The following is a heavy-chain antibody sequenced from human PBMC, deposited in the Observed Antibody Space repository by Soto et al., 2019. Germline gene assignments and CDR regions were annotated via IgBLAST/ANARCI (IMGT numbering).Heavy chain of an antibody. Sequence: SVKVSCKASGGTFSSYAISWVRQAPGQGPEWMGGIIPIFGTANYAQKFQGRVTITADKSTSTAYMELSSLRSEDTAVYYCARRYSSSWNNWFDPWGQGTLVTVSS. CDR1: GGTFSSYA. CDR2: IIPIFGTA. V-gene: IGHV1-69*06. CDR3: ARRYSSSWNNWFDP. D-gene: IGHD6-13*01. J-gene: IGHJ5*02.